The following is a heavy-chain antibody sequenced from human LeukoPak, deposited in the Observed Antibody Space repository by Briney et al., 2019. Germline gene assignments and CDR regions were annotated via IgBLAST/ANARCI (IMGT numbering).Heavy chain of an antibody. Sequence: SETLSLTCTVSGGSISSYYWSWIRQPPGKGLEWIGYIYYSGSTNYNPSLKSRVTISVDTSKNQFSLKLSSVTAADTAVYYCARERRGSSSWYSDGIDYWGQGTLVTVSS. CDR2: IYYSGST. J-gene: IGHJ4*02. D-gene: IGHD6-13*01. CDR1: GGSISSYY. CDR3: ARERRGSSSWYSDGIDY. V-gene: IGHV4-59*12.